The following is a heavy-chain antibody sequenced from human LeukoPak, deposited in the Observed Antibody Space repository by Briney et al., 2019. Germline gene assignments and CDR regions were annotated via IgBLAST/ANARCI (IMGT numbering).Heavy chain of an antibody. CDR1: GYTFTSYY. V-gene: IGHV1-46*01. CDR2: INPSGGST. D-gene: IGHD1-20*01. J-gene: IGHJ6*03. Sequence: GASVKVSCRASGYTFTSYYMHWVRQAPGQGLEWMGIINPSGGSTSYAQKFQGRVTMTRDMSTSTAYMELSSLRSEDTAVYYCARVPRHANNWNDHYYYYYYMDVWGKGTTVTISS. CDR3: ARVPRHANNWNDHYYYYYYMDV.